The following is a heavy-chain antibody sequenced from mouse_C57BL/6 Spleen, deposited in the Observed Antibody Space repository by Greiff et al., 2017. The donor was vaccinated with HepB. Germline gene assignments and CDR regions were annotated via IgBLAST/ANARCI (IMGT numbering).Heavy chain of an antibody. Sequence: QVQLKESGPELVRPGVSVKISCKGSGYTFTDYAMHWVKQSNAKSLEWIGVISTYYGDASYNQKFKDKATLTADTSSSTAYMQLSSLTSEDSAVYYCARPLLTRDYAMDYWGQGTSVTVSS. CDR2: ISTYYGDA. D-gene: IGHD2-10*01. V-gene: IGHV1-67*01. J-gene: IGHJ4*01. CDR1: GYTFTDYA. CDR3: ARPLLTRDYAMDY.